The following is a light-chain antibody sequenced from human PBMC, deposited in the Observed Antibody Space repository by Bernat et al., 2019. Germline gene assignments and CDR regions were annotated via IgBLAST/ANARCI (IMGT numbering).Light chain of an antibody. V-gene: IGLV1-47*02. J-gene: IGLJ3*02. CDR1: SSNIGSNY. CDR3: AAWDDSLSGHWV. Sequence: QSVLTQPPSASGTPGQRVTISCSGSSSNIGSNYVYWYQQLPGTAPKLLIYSNNQRPSGVHDRFSGSKSGTSASLAIRGLRYEDGADYYCAAWDDSLSGHWVFGGGTKLTVL. CDR2: SNN.